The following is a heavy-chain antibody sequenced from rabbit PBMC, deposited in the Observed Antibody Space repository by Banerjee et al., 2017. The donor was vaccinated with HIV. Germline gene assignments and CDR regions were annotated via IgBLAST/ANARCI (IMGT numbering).Heavy chain of an antibody. V-gene: IGHV1S45*01. D-gene: IGHD4-1*01. CDR1: GIDFSSYQY. CDR2: IYIGSGSA. Sequence: QEQLKETGGGLVQPGGSLTLSCEASGIDFSSYQYMCWVRQAPGKGLEWIACIYIGSGSAYYASWVNGRFTISKTSSTTVTLQMTSLTAADTATYFCARSPYGTYSGGLNLWGQGTLVTV. CDR3: ARSPYGTYSGGLNL. J-gene: IGHJ4*01.